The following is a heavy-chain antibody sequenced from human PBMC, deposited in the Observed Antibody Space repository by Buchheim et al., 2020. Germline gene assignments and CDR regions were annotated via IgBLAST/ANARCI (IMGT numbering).Heavy chain of an antibody. CDR1: GGSISSSSYY. CDR2: IYYSGNT. D-gene: IGHD3-22*01. Sequence: QLQLQESGPGLVRPSETLSLTCTVSGGSISSSSYYWGWIRQPPGKGLEWIGSIYYSGNTYFNPSLKSRVTISVDTSKNQFSLKLSSVTAADTAVYYCARRNYYDNRVDPWGQGTL. J-gene: IGHJ5*02. CDR3: ARRNYYDNRVDP. V-gene: IGHV4-39*01.